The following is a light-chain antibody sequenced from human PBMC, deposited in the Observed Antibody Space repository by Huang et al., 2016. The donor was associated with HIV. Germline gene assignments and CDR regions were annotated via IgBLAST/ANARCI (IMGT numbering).Light chain of an antibody. CDR2: AAS. CDR3: QQTSSVPLT. CDR1: QTISTF. Sequence: DIQMTQSPSSLSASVGDRISITCRASQTISTFLNWYKQQPGKAPKLLIYAASNLQSGVSSRFSGTGSGTHFTLTVTGLQPDDFATCFCQQTSSVPLTFGGGTRVE. V-gene: IGKV1-39*01. J-gene: IGKJ4*01.